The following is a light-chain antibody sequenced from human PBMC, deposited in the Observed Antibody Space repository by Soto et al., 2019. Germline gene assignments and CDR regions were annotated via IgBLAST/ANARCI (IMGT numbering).Light chain of an antibody. V-gene: IGKV3-20*01. J-gene: IGKJ1*01. CDR3: QQYGSSPTT. Sequence: EIVMTQSPDTLSVSPGERATLSCRASQSVSSNLAWYQQKPGQAPRLLIYGASSRVTGFPARFSGSGSGTDFTLTISRLEPEDFAVYYCQQYGSSPTTFGQGTKVDIK. CDR1: QSVSSN. CDR2: GAS.